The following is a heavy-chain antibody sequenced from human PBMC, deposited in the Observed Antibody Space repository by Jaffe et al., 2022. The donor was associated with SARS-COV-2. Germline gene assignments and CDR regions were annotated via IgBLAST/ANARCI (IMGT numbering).Heavy chain of an antibody. J-gene: IGHJ3*02. CDR2: IYYSGST. Sequence: QVQLQESGPGLVKPSETLSLTCTVSGGSISSYYWSWIRQPPGKGLEWIGYIYYSGSTNYNPSLKSRVTISIDTSKNQFSLNLSSVTAADTAVYHCARGLMGCSGGSCYPDGFDIWGQGTMVTVSS. V-gene: IGHV4-59*01. CDR3: ARGLMGCSGGSCYPDGFDI. CDR1: GGSISSYY. D-gene: IGHD2-15*01.